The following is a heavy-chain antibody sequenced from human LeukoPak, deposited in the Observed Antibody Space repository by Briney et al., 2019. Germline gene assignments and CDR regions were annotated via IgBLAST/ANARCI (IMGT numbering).Heavy chain of an antibody. V-gene: IGHV1-2*06. Sequence: ASVKVSCKASGYTFTGYYMHWVRQAPGQGLEWMGRINPNSGGTNYAQKFQGRVTMTRDTSISTAYMELSRLGSDDTAVYYCARSTTRLLPGSLNYWGQGTLVTVSS. CDR1: GYTFTGYY. D-gene: IGHD3-9*01. J-gene: IGHJ4*02. CDR3: ARSTTRLLPGSLNY. CDR2: INPNSGGT.